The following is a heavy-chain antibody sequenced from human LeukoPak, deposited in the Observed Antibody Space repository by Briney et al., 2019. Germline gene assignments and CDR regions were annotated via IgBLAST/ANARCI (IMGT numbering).Heavy chain of an antibody. CDR1: GDSVSSNSAA. J-gene: IGHJ4*02. V-gene: IGHV6-1*01. Sequence: QTLSLTCTISGDSVSSNSAAWNWIRQSPSRGLEWLGRTYYRSKWYNDYAVSVKSRITINPDTSKNQFSLQLSSVTPEDTAVYYCARDSYYYGSGSYYSLDYWGQGTLVTVSS. CDR3: ARDSYYYGSGSYYSLDY. D-gene: IGHD3-10*01. CDR2: TYYRSKWYN.